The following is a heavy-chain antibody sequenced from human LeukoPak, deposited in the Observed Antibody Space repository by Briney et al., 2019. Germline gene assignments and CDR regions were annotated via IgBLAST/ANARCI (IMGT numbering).Heavy chain of an antibody. CDR2: INPNSGGK. CDR1: GYTFTSYY. D-gene: IGHD3-10*01. V-gene: IGHV1-2*02. CDR3: ARDSDGVRGVIITADY. J-gene: IGHJ4*02. Sequence: GASVKVSCKASGYTFTSYYMHWVRQAPGQGLEWMGWINPNSGGKNYAQKFQGRVTMTRDTSISTAYMELSRLRSDDTAVYYCARDSDGVRGVIITADYWGQGTLVTVSS.